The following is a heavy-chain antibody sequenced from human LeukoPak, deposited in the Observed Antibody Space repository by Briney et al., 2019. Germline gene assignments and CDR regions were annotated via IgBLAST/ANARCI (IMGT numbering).Heavy chain of an antibody. V-gene: IGHV4-39*01. CDR3: AVLLTEYCSSTSCYDY. J-gene: IGHJ4*02. Sequence: SETLSLTCTVSGGSISSSSYYWGWIRQPPGKGLEWIGSIYYSGSTYYNPSLKSRVTISVDTSKNQFSLKLSSVTAADTAVYYCAVLLTEYCSSTSCYDYWGQGTLVTVSS. CDR2: IYYSGST. D-gene: IGHD2-2*01. CDR1: GGSISSSSYY.